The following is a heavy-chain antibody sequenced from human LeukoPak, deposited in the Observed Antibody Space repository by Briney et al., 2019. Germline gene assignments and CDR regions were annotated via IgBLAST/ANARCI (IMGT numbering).Heavy chain of an antibody. J-gene: IGHJ5*02. V-gene: IGHV3-21*06. CDR3: ARVDCSGGGCYSGGWFDP. CDR1: GFTFSSDA. Sequence: GGSLRLSCEASGFTFSSDAMSWVRQAPGKGLEWVSSISSSATFMYHADSVKGRFTISRDNAKNSLYLQMNSLRAEDTAIYYCARVDCSGGGCYSGGWFDPWGQGTLVTVSS. CDR2: ISSSATFM. D-gene: IGHD2-15*01.